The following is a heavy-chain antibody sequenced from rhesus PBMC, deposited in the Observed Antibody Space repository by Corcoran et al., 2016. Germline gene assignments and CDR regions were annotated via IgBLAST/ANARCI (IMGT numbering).Heavy chain of an antibody. CDR3: AREAGRAETTSFDY. J-gene: IGHJ4*01. V-gene: IGHV3-14*01. D-gene: IGHD4-23*01. CDR2: INSAGNDI. CDR1: GFTFSTYW. Sequence: EVQLVESGGDLATPGGSLRLSCAASGFTFSTYWLHWVRQAPGKGLEWISNINSAGNDIYYADSVKGRFTISRENAKNTLYLQMDSLRAEDTAVYYCAREAGRAETTSFDYWGQGVLVTVSS.